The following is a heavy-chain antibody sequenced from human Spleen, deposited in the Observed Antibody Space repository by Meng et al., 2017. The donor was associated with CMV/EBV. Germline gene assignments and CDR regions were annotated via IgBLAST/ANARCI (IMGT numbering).Heavy chain of an antibody. CDR2: INPNSGGT. V-gene: IGHV1-2*02. CDR1: GYTFTGYY. CDR3: ARVWTGDGIGYCSGGSCYSGDYYYGMDV. Sequence: ASVKVSCKASGYTFTGYYMHWVRQAPGQGLEWMGWINPNSGGTNYAQEFQGRVTMTRDTSISTAYMELSRLRSDDTAVYYCARVWTGDGIGYCSGGSCYSGDYYYGMDVWGQGTTVTVSS. D-gene: IGHD2-15*01. J-gene: IGHJ6*02.